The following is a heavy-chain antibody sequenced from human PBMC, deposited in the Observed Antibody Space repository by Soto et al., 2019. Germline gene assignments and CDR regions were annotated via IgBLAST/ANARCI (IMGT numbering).Heavy chain of an antibody. J-gene: IGHJ5*02. V-gene: IGHV4-39*01. CDR3: ARNRHDNVWGSATETWFDP. D-gene: IGHD3-16*01. CDR2: IHYSGST. Sequence: QLQLQESGPGLVKPSETLSLTCSASGDSISSRSYYWGWIRQPPGKGLEWIGSIHYSGSTYYNPYLKSRVTISVDTSQNQFSLKLNFVTAADTAVYYCARNRHDNVWGSATETWFDPWGQGILVTVSS. CDR1: GDSISSRSYY.